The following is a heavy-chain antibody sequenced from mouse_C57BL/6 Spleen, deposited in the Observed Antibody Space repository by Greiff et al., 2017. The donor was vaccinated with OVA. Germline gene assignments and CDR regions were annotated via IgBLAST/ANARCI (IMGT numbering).Heavy chain of an antibody. V-gene: IGHV5-16*01. CDR3: ARTVDYFDY. CDR2: INYDGSST. Sequence: EVQLMESEGGLVQPGSSMKLSCTASGFTFSDYYMAWVRQVPEKGLEWVANINYDGSSTYYLDSLKSRFIISRDNAKNILYLQMSSLKSEDTATYYCARTVDYFDYWGQGTTLTVSS. CDR1: GFTFSDYY. J-gene: IGHJ2*01. D-gene: IGHD1-1*01.